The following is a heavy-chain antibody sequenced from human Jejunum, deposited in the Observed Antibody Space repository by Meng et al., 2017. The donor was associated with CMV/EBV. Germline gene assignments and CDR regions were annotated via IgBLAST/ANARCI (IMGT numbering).Heavy chain of an antibody. V-gene: IGHV3-23*01. Sequence: FTFSSYALIWVRQAPGKGLEWVSTISGSGRTTYDADSVKGRFTISRDNSKNTVYLQMNSLRADDTAVYYCAKGVTSGSTYRAFDILGQGAKVTVSS. CDR3: AKGVTSGSTYRAFDI. CDR1: FTFSSYA. CDR2: ISGSGRTT. D-gene: IGHD3-22*01. J-gene: IGHJ3*02.